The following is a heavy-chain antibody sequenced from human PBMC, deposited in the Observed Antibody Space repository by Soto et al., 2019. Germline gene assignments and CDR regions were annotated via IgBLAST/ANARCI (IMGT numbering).Heavy chain of an antibody. Sequence: EVQLVESGGGIVQPGGSLRLSCAASGFTFSSYWMHWVRQAPGKGLVWVSRINRDGSRTSYADSAKGRFTISRDNAKNTVYLQMNGLRAEDTAVYYCARGDGDYYDGNGYLGRHWGQGTLVTVSS. D-gene: IGHD3-22*01. CDR1: GFTFSSYW. V-gene: IGHV3-74*01. CDR3: ARGDGDYYDGNGYLGRH. CDR2: INRDGSRT. J-gene: IGHJ4*02.